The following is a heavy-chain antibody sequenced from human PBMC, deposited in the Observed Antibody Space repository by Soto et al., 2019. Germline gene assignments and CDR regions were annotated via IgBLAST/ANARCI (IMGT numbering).Heavy chain of an antibody. CDR3: ARGRYGDY. D-gene: IGHD1-1*01. V-gene: IGHV1-18*01. CDR1: GYAFTTYG. J-gene: IGHJ4*02. Sequence: QVHLVQSGAEVKKPGASVKVSCQGSGYAFTTYGITWVRQAPGQGLEWMGWISAHNGNTNYAQKLQGRVTVTRDTATSTAYMERRSRRYDEPAVYYGARGRYGDYWGQGALVTVSS. CDR2: ISAHNGNT.